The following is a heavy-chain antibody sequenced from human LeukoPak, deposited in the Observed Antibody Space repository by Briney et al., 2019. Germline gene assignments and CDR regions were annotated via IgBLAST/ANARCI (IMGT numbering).Heavy chain of an antibody. Sequence: SETLPLTCTVSGGSISSYYWSWIRQPRGKGLEWIGYIYYSGSTNYNPSLKSRVTISVDTSKNQFSLKLSSVTAADTAVYYCARGPSGYDSYFDYWGQGTLVTVSS. D-gene: IGHD5-12*01. CDR2: IYYSGST. CDR3: ARGPSGYDSYFDY. J-gene: IGHJ4*02. V-gene: IGHV4-59*01. CDR1: GGSISSYY.